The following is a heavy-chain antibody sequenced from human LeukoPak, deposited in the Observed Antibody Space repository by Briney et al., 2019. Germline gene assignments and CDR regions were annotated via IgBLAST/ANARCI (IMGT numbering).Heavy chain of an antibody. CDR1: GGSFSGYY. J-gene: IGHJ4*02. CDR3: ARNGITMVRGVIPY. Sequence: SETLSLTCAVYGGSFSGYYWSWIRLPPGKGLEWIGEINHSGSTNYNPSLKSRVTISVDTSKNQFSLKLSSVTAADTAVYYCARNGITMVRGVIPYWGQGTLVTVSS. V-gene: IGHV4-34*01. D-gene: IGHD3-10*01. CDR2: INHSGST.